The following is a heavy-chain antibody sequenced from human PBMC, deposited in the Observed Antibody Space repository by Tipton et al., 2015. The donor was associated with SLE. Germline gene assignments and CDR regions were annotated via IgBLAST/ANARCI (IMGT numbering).Heavy chain of an antibody. CDR2: IYYSGST. J-gene: IGHJ4*02. V-gene: IGHV4-39*07. D-gene: IGHD3-3*01. Sequence: GLVKPSETLSLTRTVSGGSISSSSYYWGWIRQPPGKGLEWIGSIYYSGSTYYNPSLKSRVTISVDTSKNQFSLKLSSVTAADTAVYYCARGLYDFWSGIPHYFDYWSQGALVTVSS. CDR3: ARGLYDFWSGIPHYFDY. CDR1: GGSISSSSYY.